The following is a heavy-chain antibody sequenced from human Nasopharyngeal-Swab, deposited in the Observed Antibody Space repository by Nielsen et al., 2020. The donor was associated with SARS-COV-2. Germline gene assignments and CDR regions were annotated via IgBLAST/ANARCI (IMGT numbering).Heavy chain of an antibody. V-gene: IGHV1-69*13. D-gene: IGHD3-10*01. Sequence: SVKVSCKASGGTFSSYAISWVRQAPGQGLEWMGGIIPIFGTANYAQKFQGRVTITADESTSTAYMELSSLRSEDTAVYYCARKRRGYYYYGMDVWGQGATVTVSS. J-gene: IGHJ6*02. CDR3: ARKRRGYYYYGMDV. CDR1: GGTFSSYA. CDR2: IIPIFGTA.